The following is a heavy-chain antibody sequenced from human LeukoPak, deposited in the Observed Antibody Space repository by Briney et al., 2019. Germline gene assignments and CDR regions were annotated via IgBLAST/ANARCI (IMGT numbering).Heavy chain of an antibody. V-gene: IGHV4-59*08. D-gene: IGHD6-19*01. J-gene: IGHJ4*02. Sequence: SETLSLTCTVSGGSISSYYWSWIRQPPGKGLEWIGYIYYSGSSNYNPSLKSRVTISVDTSKNQFSLKLSSVTAADTAVYYCARMAVSSGWLGFDNWGQGNLVTASS. CDR2: IYYSGSS. CDR1: GGSISSYY. CDR3: ARMAVSSGWLGFDN.